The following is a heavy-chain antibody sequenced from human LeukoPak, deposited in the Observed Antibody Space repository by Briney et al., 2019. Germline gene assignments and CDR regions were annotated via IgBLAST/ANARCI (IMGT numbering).Heavy chain of an antibody. Sequence: PSETLSLTCAVYGGSFSGYYWSWIRQPPGKGLEWIGEINHSGSTNYNPSLKSRVTISVDTSKNQFSLKLSSVTAADTAVYYCASTIFGVVSHYYYYYYMDVWGKGTTVTVSS. CDR2: INHSGST. CDR1: GGSFSGYY. V-gene: IGHV4-34*01. J-gene: IGHJ6*03. D-gene: IGHD3-3*01. CDR3: ASTIFGVVSHYYYYYYMDV.